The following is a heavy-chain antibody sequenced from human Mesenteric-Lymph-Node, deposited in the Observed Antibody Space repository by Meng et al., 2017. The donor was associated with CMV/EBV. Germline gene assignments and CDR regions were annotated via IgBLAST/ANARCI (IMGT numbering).Heavy chain of an antibody. V-gene: IGHV3-21*06. D-gene: IGHD5-24*01. CDR2: ISSSSSSI. J-gene: IGHJ4*02. CDR1: GFTFSTYG. Sequence: GESLKISCAASGFTFSTYGMNWVRQAPGMGLEWVSYISSSSSSIYYADSVKGRFTISRDNAKNSLYLQMNSLRTEDTAVYYCARDLGVQRATLTLDSWGQGTLVTVSS. CDR3: ARDLGVQRATLTLDS.